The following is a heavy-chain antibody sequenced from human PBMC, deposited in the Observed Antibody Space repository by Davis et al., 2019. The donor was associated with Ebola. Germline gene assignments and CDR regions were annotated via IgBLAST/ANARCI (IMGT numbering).Heavy chain of an antibody. Sequence: PGGSLRLSCAASGFTFSYYDMQWVRQAAGKGLEWVSGIGTIGGDTHYADSVKGRFTISRDDAKNSLYLQMDSLRAGDTAIYYCARANSGCIGGGCFSGHWFDPWGQGTLVTVSS. J-gene: IGHJ5*02. CDR1: GFTFSYYD. D-gene: IGHD2-15*01. V-gene: IGHV3-13*01. CDR3: ARANSGCIGGGCFSGHWFDP. CDR2: IGTIGGDT.